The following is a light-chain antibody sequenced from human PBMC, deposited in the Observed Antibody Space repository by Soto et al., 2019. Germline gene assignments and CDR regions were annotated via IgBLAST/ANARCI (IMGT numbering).Light chain of an antibody. CDR3: QQSSTLPYT. CDR1: QNINTY. J-gene: IGKJ2*01. CDR2: VAS. V-gene: IGKV1-39*01. Sequence: DIQMTQSPSSLSASIGDRVSITCRASQNINTYLNWYQQKPGKAPKLLIYVASSLESGVPSRFRGGGSGTYFTLTITSLQPEEFASYFCQQSSTLPYTFGQGTKLEIK.